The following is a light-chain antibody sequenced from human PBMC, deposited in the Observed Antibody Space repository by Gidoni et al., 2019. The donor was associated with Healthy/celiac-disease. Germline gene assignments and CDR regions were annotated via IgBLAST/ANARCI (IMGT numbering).Light chain of an antibody. CDR2: WAS. Sequence: DIVMTQSPDSLAVSLGERATINCKSSQSVLYSSNNKNYLAWYQQKPGQPPKLLIYWASTRESGVTDRFSGSGSGTDFTLTISSLQAEDVAVYYCQKYYRTPWTFGQGTKVEIK. V-gene: IGKV4-1*01. CDR3: QKYYRTPWT. CDR1: QSVLYSSNNKNY. J-gene: IGKJ1*01.